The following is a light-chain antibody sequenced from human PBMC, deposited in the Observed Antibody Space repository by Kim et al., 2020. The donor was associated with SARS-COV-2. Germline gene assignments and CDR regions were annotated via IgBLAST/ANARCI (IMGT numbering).Light chain of an antibody. Sequence: TISGPGTSSIGCVYDYVSWYQQHPRKAPKLMIYDVSKRPSGVPDRFSGSKSANTASLTISGLQAEDEADYYCCSYAGTYSYVFGTGTQLTVL. CDR1: SSIGCVYDY. J-gene: IGLJ1*01. V-gene: IGLV2-11*01. CDR2: DVS. CDR3: CSYAGTYSYV.